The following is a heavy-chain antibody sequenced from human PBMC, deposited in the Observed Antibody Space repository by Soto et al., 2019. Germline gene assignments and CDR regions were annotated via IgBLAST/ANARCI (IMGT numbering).Heavy chain of an antibody. Sequence: GESLKISCKGSGYSFTTYWIGWVRQMPGKGLEWMGIIYPSDSDTRYSPSFQGQVTISVDKSISSAYLQMNSLRAEDTSVYYCAREYSLAVVAPGYWGQGILVTVSS. CDR3: AREYSLAVVAPGY. V-gene: IGHV5-51*01. D-gene: IGHD3-22*01. CDR2: IYPSDSDT. CDR1: GYSFTTYW. J-gene: IGHJ4*02.